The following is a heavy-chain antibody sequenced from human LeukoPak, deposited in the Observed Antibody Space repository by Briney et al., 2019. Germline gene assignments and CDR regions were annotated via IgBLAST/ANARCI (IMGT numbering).Heavy chain of an antibody. CDR2: IYTSGST. J-gene: IGHJ3*02. D-gene: IGHD6-19*01. Sequence: SETLSLTCTVSGGSISSYYWSWIRQPAGEGLEWIGRIYTSGSTNYNPSLKSRVTMSVDTSKNQFSLKLSSVTAADTAVYYCAREGNEAMAGHEAFDIWGQGTMVTVSS. CDR3: AREGNEAMAGHEAFDI. V-gene: IGHV4-4*07. CDR1: GGSISSYY.